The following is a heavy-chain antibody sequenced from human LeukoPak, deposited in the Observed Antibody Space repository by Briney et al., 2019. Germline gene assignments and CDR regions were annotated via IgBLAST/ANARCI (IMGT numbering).Heavy chain of an antibody. CDR2: LYYRGNT. V-gene: IGHV4-59*08. J-gene: IGHJ4*02. CDR3: ASLDGISDY. CDR1: GGAASRYY. D-gene: IGHD5-24*01. Sequence: PSETLSLTFIVSGGAASRYYWSWIRQPPGKRRGGGGYLYYRGNTNYNPSLKSSLTLSADTPKNPTSMRVSSVTAPRPAVSYRASLDGISDYWGQGTLVTVSS.